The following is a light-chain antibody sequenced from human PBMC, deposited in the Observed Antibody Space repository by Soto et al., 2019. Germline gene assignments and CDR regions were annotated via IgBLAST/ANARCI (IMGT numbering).Light chain of an antibody. J-gene: IGKJ1*01. V-gene: IGKV1-5*03. CDR2: KAS. CDR3: QQYNSYSLT. Sequence: DIQITQSPFTLSASVGDRVTITFRGSQGFSSWLAWYQQKPGKAPKLLIYKASSLESGVPSRFSGSGSGTEFTLTISSLQPDDLATYYCQQYNSYSLTFGQGTKVDIK. CDR1: QGFSSW.